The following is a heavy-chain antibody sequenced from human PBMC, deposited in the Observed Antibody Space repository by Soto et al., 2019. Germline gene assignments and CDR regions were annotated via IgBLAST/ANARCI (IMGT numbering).Heavy chain of an antibody. CDR3: ARDGWAARQFDP. D-gene: IGHD6-6*01. V-gene: IGHV3-30-3*01. CDR2: ISYDGSNK. J-gene: IGHJ5*02. Sequence: QVQLVESGGGVVQPGRSLRLSCAASGFTFSSYAMHWVRQAPGKGLEWVAVISYDGSNKYYADSVKGRFTISRDNSKNTRYRQMNSRRAEDTAVYYCARDGWAARQFDPWGQGTLVTVSS. CDR1: GFTFSSYA.